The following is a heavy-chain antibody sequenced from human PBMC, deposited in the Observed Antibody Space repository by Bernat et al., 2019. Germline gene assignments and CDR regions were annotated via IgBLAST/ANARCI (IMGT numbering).Heavy chain of an antibody. CDR1: GFTFSSYG. J-gene: IGHJ4*02. Sequence: QVQLVESGGGVVQPGRSLRLSCAASGFTFSSYGMHWVRQAPGKGLEWVAVIWYDGSNKYYADSVKGRFTISRDNSKNTLYLQMNSLRAEDTAVYYCARDGPTMVQGVIISSPPVSPDYWGQGTLVTVSS. V-gene: IGHV3-33*01. D-gene: IGHD3-10*01. CDR2: IWYDGSNK. CDR3: ARDGPTMVQGVIISSPPVSPDY.